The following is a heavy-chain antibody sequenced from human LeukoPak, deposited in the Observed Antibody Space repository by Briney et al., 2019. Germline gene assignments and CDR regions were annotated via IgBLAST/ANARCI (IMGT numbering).Heavy chain of an antibody. CDR3: AKGPLRGTAAAIDY. V-gene: IGHV3-30*18. Sequence: PGKSLRLSCAASGFTFNNYGMHWVRQAPGKGLEWVAVISYDGRNKHYPDSVKGRFTISRDIYTDTLWLQMHSLRPEDTAVYYCAKGPLRGTAAAIDYWGQGTLVTVSS. J-gene: IGHJ4*02. D-gene: IGHD2-2*01. CDR2: ISYDGRNK. CDR1: GFTFNNYG.